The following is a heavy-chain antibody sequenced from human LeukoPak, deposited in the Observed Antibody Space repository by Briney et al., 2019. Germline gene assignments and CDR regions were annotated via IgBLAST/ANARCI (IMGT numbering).Heavy chain of an antibody. D-gene: IGHD3-10*01. CDR1: GYPFTSYG. V-gene: IGHV1-18*01. CDR3: ARDGSQVRGVTMGGPE. Sequence: ASVKVSCKASGYPFTSYGISWVRQAPGQGLEWMGWISAYNGNTNYAQKLQGRVTMTTDTSTSTACMELRSLRSDDTAVYYCARDGSQVRGVTMGGPEWGQGTLVTVSS. J-gene: IGHJ4*02. CDR2: ISAYNGNT.